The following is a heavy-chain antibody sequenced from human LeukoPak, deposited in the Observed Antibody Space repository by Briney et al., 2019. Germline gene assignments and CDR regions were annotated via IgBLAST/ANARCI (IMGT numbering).Heavy chain of an antibody. J-gene: IGHJ4*02. CDR1: GDSVSRGSIA. CDR3: ARGTGWPQFDY. V-gene: IGHV6-1*01. D-gene: IGHD6-19*01. CDR2: TYCKSAWYN. Sequence: SQTLSLTCAISGDSVSRGSIAWNWIRQSPSRGLEWLGRTYCKSAWYNDYAVSVKGRIIINPDTSKNQFSLQLNSVTPEDTAVYYCARGTGWPQFDYWGQGILVTVSS.